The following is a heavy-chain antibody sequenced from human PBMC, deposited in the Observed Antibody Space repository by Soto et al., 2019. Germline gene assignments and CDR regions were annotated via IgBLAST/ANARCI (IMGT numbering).Heavy chain of an antibody. CDR2: ISSSSSTI. D-gene: IGHD3-22*01. Sequence: GGSLRLSCAASGFTFSTYSMNWVRQAPGEGLEWVSYISSSSSTIYYADSVKGRFTISRDNAKNSLYLQMNSLRAEDTAVYYCARWSYDSSGYYKGALDYWGQGTLLTVSS. J-gene: IGHJ4*02. CDR1: GFTFSTYS. CDR3: ARWSYDSSGYYKGALDY. V-gene: IGHV3-48*01.